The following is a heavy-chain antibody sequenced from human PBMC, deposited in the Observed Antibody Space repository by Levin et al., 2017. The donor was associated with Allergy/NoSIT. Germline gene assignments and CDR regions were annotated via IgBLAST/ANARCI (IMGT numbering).Heavy chain of an antibody. D-gene: IGHD2-15*01. J-gene: IGHJ4*02. CDR1: GYTFTTYG. Sequence: GASLPLSCETFGYTFTTYGISWVRQAPGPGLAWLGWLRPWGGATNFAQNLRGRVTLTKETSTKTAYMELRSLRSDVPAVYYCARDAARGSANYHVDYWGQGTLVAVSS. CDR3: ARDAARGSANYHVDY. CDR2: LRPWGGAT. V-gene: IGHV1-18*01.